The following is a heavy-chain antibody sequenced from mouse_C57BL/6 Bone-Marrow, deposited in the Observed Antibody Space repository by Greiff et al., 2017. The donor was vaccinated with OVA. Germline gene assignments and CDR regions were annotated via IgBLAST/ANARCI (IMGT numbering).Heavy chain of an antibody. CDR3: TTGTTVVARYFDV. Sequence: VQLQQSGAELVRPGASVKLSCTASGFNIKDDYMQWGEKRGGRGLEWIGGLVWVDGDTEDASKLQGKATITADTSSNTAYLQLSSLTSEDTAVYYCTTGTTVVARYFDVWGTGTTVTVSS. D-gene: IGHD1-1*01. CDR2: LVWVDGDT. CDR1: GFNIKDDY. V-gene: IGHV14-4*01. J-gene: IGHJ1*03.